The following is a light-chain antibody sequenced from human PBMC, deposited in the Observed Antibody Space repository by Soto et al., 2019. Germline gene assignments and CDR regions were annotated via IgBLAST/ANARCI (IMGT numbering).Light chain of an antibody. Sequence: EIVLTQSPATLSLSPGERATLSCRASQSVSSYLAWYQQKPCQAPRLLIYDASNRATGIPARFSGSGSGTHFTLTIRSLEPEDYPVYYYQQRSNWPPITFGQGTRLEIK. V-gene: IGKV3-11*01. J-gene: IGKJ5*01. CDR1: QSVSSY. CDR2: DAS. CDR3: QQRSNWPPIT.